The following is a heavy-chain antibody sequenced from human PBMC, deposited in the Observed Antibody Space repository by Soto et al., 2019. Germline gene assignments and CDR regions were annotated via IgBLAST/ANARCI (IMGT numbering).Heavy chain of an antibody. CDR2: IYYSGST. V-gene: IGHV4-59*01. CDR1: GGSISSYY. Sequence: SETLSLTCTVSGGSISSYYWSWIRQPPGKGLEWIGYIYYSGSTNYNPSLKSRVTISVDTSKNQFSLKLSSVTAADTAVYYCARQGDYDFWSGYSMDVWGRGTTVTV. D-gene: IGHD3-3*01. J-gene: IGHJ6*02. CDR3: ARQGDYDFWSGYSMDV.